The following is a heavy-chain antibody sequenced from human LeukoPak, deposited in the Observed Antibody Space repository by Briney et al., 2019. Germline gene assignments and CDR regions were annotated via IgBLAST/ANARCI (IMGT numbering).Heavy chain of an antibody. CDR2: IIPIFGTA. V-gene: IGHV1-69*13. CDR1: GGTFSSYA. CDR3: AKGSGPYSGNYPVDY. J-gene: IGHJ4*02. D-gene: IGHD1-26*01. Sequence: SVKVSCKASGGTFSSYAISWVRQAPGQGLEWMGGIIPIFGTANYAQKFQGGVTITADESTSTAYMELNSLRAEDTALYYCAKGSGPYSGNYPVDYWGQGALVTVSS.